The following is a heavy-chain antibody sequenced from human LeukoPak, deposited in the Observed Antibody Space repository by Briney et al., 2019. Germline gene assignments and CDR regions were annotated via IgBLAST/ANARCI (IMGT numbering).Heavy chain of an antibody. CDR2: ISSSGSTI. Sequence: PGGSLRLSCAASGFTFSDYYMSWLRQAPGKGLEWVSYISSSGSTIYYADSVKGRFTISRDNVKNSLYLQVSSLRAEDTAVYYCVRDGREGFDIWGHGTLVIVSS. J-gene: IGHJ3*02. CDR1: GFTFSDYY. D-gene: IGHD5-24*01. CDR3: VRDGREGFDI. V-gene: IGHV3-11*04.